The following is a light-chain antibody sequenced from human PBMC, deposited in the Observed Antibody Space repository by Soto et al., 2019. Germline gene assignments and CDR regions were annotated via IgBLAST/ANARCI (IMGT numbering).Light chain of an antibody. V-gene: IGLV2-8*01. CDR2: EVT. J-gene: IGLJ1*01. Sequence: QSVLTQPPSASGSPGQSVTISCSGTSNDIGHYNFVSWYQQYPGRAPKLIIYEVTKRPSGVPDRFSGSRSGNTASLTVSGLQAEDEADYYCSSYGGHNNLSFGTGTKVTVL. CDR1: SNDIGHYNF. CDR3: SSYGGHNNLS.